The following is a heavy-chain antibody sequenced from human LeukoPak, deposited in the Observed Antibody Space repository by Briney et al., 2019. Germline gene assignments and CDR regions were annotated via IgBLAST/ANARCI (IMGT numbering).Heavy chain of an antibody. CDR3: ARQVTIAVAGTDY. CDR1: GGSFSGYY. J-gene: IGHJ4*02. Sequence: SETLSLTCAVYGGSFSGYYWSWIRQPPGKGLEWIGEINHSGSTSYNPSLKSRVTISVDTSKNQFSLKLSSVTAADTAVYYCARQVTIAVAGTDYWGQGTLVTVSS. D-gene: IGHD6-19*01. CDR2: INHSGST. V-gene: IGHV4-34*01.